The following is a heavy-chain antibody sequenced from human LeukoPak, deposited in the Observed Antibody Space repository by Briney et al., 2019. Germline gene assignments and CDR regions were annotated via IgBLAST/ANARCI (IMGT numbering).Heavy chain of an antibody. D-gene: IGHD3-22*01. V-gene: IGHV1-18*01. CDR1: GYTFTSYG. Sequence: VSVKVSCKASGYTFTSYGISWVRQAPGQGLEWMGWISAHNGNINYVEKFQGRVTITTDTSTSTAYMELRSLRSDDTAVYYCARLADSSGYYFTWPQMYYTDVWGKGTTVTVSS. CDR2: ISAHNGNI. J-gene: IGHJ6*03. CDR3: ARLADSSGYYFTWPQMYYTDV.